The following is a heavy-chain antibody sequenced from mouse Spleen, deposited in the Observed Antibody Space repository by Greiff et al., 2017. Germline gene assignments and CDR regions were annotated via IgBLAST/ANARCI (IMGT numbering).Heavy chain of an antibody. Sequence: EVRLVESGGGLVQPKGSLKLSCAASGFSFNTYAMNWVRQAPGKGVEWVARIRSKSNNYATYYADSVKDRFTISRDDSESMLYLQMNNLKTEDTAMYYCVRHQDGPYYYAMDYWGQGTSVTVSS. J-gene: IGHJ4*01. V-gene: IGHV10-1*01. CDR2: IRSKSNNYAT. CDR1: GFSFNTYA. CDR3: VRHQDGPYYYAMDY. D-gene: IGHD2-3*01.